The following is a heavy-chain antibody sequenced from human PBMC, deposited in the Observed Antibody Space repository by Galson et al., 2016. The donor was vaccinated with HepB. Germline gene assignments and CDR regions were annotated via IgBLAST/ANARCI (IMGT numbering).Heavy chain of an antibody. V-gene: IGHV4-39*01. CDR1: GDSISSSTYY. CDR3: ARGRFGHTYGFDTFDL. CDR2: VYYSGST. Sequence: TLSLTCSVSGDSISSSTYYWGWIRQPPGKGLEWIGTVYYSGSTYYNPSLKSRVAISVDTSKNQFSLKLNSVSAADTAVYFCARGRFGHTYGFDTFDLWGQGTTVIVSS. D-gene: IGHD5-18*01. J-gene: IGHJ3*01.